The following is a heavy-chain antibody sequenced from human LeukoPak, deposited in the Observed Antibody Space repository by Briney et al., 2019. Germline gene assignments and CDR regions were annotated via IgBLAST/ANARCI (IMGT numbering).Heavy chain of an antibody. CDR2: IYYSGST. CDR1: GGSISSGDYY. CDR3: ARDFVVPAAKYYYYGMDV. V-gene: IGHV4-30-4*01. J-gene: IGHJ6*02. D-gene: IGHD2-2*01. Sequence: SQTLSLTCTVSGGSISSGDYYWRWLRQPPGTGLEWIGYIYYSGSTYYNPSLKSRVTISVDTSKNQFSLKLSSVTAADTAVYYCARDFVVPAAKYYYYGMDVWGQGTTVTVSS.